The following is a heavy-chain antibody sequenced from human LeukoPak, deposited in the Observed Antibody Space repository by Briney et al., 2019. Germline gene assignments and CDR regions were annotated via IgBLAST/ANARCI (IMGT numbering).Heavy chain of an antibody. CDR2: IYYSGST. V-gene: IGHV4-30-4*08. Sequence: SETLSLTCTVSGGSISSGGYYWSWIRQHPGKGLEWIGYIYYSGSTYYNPSLKSRVTISVDTSKSQFSLKLTSVTAADTAVYYCAREILAYCGGDCYSAPFDYWGQGTLVTVSS. CDR1: GGSISSGGYY. CDR3: AREILAYCGGDCYSAPFDY. D-gene: IGHD2-21*02. J-gene: IGHJ4*02.